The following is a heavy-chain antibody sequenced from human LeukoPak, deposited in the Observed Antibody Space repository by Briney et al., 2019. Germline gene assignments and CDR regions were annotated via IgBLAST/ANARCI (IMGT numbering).Heavy chain of an antibody. Sequence: ASVKVSCKASGYSFTGYYMHWVRQAPGQGLEWMGRINPKRGGTNYAQKFQGRVTMTRDTSISTAYMELSRLRSDDTAVYYCARGIRNIVLMVYAIGYWGQGTLVTVSS. D-gene: IGHD2-8*01. CDR1: GYSFTGYY. CDR2: INPKRGGT. J-gene: IGHJ4*02. CDR3: ARGIRNIVLMVYAIGY. V-gene: IGHV1-2*06.